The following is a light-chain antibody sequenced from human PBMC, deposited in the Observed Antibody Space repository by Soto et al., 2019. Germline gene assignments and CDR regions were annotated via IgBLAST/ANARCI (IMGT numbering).Light chain of an antibody. Sequence: DIVMTQSPDSLAVSLGERATINCKSSQSVFYSSNNQNYLAWYQQKPGQPPKLLIYWASTRESGVPDRFSGSGSGTDFTLTVSGLQAEDVAVYYCQQYNKWPPYTFGQGTKLEIK. CDR2: WAS. CDR3: QQYNKWPPYT. CDR1: QSVFYSSNNQNY. V-gene: IGKV4-1*01. J-gene: IGKJ2*01.